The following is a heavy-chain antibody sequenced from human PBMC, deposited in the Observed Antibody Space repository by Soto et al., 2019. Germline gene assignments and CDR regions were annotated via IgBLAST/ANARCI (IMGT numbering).Heavy chain of an antibody. V-gene: IGHV3-23*01. D-gene: IGHD3-22*01. CDR2: ISGSDGST. Sequence: GRSLIHSCGASEITLGTYAMSCVSQAPGKGLEWVSGISGSDGSTYYADSVKGRFTISRHNSKNTLYLQMNSLRAEDTAVYYCARDGSSGSVPDAWGQGTTVTVSS. CDR3: ARDGSSGSVPDA. J-gene: IGHJ6*02. CDR1: EITLGTYA.